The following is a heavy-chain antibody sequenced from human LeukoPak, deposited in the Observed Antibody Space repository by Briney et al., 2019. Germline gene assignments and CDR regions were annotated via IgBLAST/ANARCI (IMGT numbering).Heavy chain of an antibody. D-gene: IGHD3-10*01. CDR2: IYTSGST. V-gene: IGHV4-4*07. CDR3: ARVRGSGSYYIDY. CDR1: GGSISSYY. Sequence: SETLSLTCTVSGGSISSYYWSWIRQPAVKGREWIGRIYTSGSTNYNPSLRSRVTMSVDTSKNQFSLKLSSVTAADTAVYYCARVRGSGSYYIDYWGQGTLVTVSS. J-gene: IGHJ4*02.